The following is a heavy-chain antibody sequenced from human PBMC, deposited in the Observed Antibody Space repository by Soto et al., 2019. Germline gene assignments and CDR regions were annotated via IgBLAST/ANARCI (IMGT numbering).Heavy chain of an antibody. V-gene: IGHV1-24*01. Sequence: QVHLVQSGAEVRTPGASVKVACKVSGYTLTELAMHWLRQAPGKGLEWMGGVIPEDGEIIYAQTFKGRVTMTEDSSTDTAYMEVISLTSEDTAVYYCATDIWEVASSRFDFWGQGTLVTVSS. CDR1: GYTLTELA. CDR2: VIPEDGEI. CDR3: ATDIWEVASSRFDF. J-gene: IGHJ4*02. D-gene: IGHD5-12*01.